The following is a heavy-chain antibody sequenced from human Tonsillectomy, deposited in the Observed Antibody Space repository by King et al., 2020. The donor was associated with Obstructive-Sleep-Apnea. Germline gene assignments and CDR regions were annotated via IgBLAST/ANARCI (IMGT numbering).Heavy chain of an antibody. Sequence: VQLVESGGGLVKPGGSLRLSCAASGFTFGDYYMSWIRQAPGRGLEGISHISSSSSFTMYADSVKGRLTISRDSAKNSLYLQMNSLRAEDTGVYFCARYCTGGSCSYYYFGLDVWGQGTTVTVSS. V-gene: IGHV3-11*06. CDR3: ARYCTGGSCSYYYFGLDV. CDR2: ISSSSSFT. CDR1: GFTFGDYY. D-gene: IGHD2-15*01. J-gene: IGHJ6*02.